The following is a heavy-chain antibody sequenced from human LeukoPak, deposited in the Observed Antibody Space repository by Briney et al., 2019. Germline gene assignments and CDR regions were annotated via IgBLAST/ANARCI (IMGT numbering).Heavy chain of an antibody. V-gene: IGHV1-69*13. CDR2: VLPLSGTA. CDR1: RGAFTRAA. D-gene: IGHD3-10*01. Sequence: SVTVSCKASRGAFTRAAVSWVRQAPGQGLEWMGGVLPLSGTANYAQRFQGRVTITADESTHTAYMELNSLTFQDTAVYYCATPQMSYYGSGTHYSYYYVDVWGRGTAVTVSS. J-gene: IGHJ6*03. CDR3: ATPQMSYYGSGTHYSYYYVDV.